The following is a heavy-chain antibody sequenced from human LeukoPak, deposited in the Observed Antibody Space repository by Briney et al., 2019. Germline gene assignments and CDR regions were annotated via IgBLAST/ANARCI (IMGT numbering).Heavy chain of an antibody. CDR1: GYTLTELS. CDR3: ATKGADGDWFDP. V-gene: IGHV1-24*01. CDR2: FDPEDGET. Sequence: ASVKVSCKVSGYTLTELSMHWVRQAPGKGLEWMGGFDPEDGETIYAQKFQGRVTMTEDTSTDTAYMELSSLRSEDTAAYYCATKGADGDWFDPWGQGTLVTVSS. D-gene: IGHD4-17*01. J-gene: IGHJ5*02.